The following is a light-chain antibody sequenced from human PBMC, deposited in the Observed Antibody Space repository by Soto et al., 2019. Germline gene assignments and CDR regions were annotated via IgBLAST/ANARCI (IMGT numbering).Light chain of an antibody. Sequence: AIQLTQSPSSLSASVGDRVTITCRARLRTSTALAWYQQKPGRAPRLLIYDASSLESGVPSRFTGSGSGTYFTLTINSLQPEDFATYSCQQWNTYRITFGHGTRLETK. CDR1: LRTSTA. J-gene: IGKJ5*01. V-gene: IGKV1-13*02. CDR2: DAS. CDR3: QQWNTYRIT.